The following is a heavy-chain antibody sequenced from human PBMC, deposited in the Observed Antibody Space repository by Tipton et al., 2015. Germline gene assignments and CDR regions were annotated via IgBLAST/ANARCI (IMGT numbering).Heavy chain of an antibody. CDR3: ARARGRHGGLFDS. CDR1: GYFISSGHF. CDR2: FFHSGNT. V-gene: IGHV4-38-2*01. D-gene: IGHD4-23*01. J-gene: IGHJ4*02. Sequence: TLSLTCAVSGYFISSGHFWGWVRQPPGKGLEWIGSFFHSGNTFHNPSLRSRVIISVDTSKNQFSLTVTSVTAADTAVYYCARARGRHGGLFDSWGQGTLVTVSS.